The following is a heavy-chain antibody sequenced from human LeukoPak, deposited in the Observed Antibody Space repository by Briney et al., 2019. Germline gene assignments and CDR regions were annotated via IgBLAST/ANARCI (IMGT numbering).Heavy chain of an antibody. CDR3: ARALD. CDR1: GFTVGNDY. J-gene: IGHJ4*02. Sequence: GGSLRLSCAASGFTVGNDYLSWVRQAPGKGLEWVSHIYSGGSTFYADSVKDRFTISRDSSNNTLFLQMNSLTVEDTAMYYCARALDWGQGTLVTVSS. CDR2: IYSGGST. V-gene: IGHV3-66*01.